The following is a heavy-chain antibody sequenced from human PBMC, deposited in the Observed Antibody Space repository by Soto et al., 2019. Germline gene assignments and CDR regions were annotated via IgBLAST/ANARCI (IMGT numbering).Heavy chain of an antibody. J-gene: IGHJ6*02. CDR3: AKYCSGGSCYWYGMDV. D-gene: IGHD2-15*01. CDR2: ISGSGGST. Sequence: GGSLRLSCAASGFTFSTYAMSWVRQAPGKGLEWVSGISGSGGSTYYAASVRGRFTISRDNSKNTLYLQMNSLRAEDTAVYYCAKYCSGGSCYWYGMDVWGQGTTVTVSS. CDR1: GFTFSTYA. V-gene: IGHV3-23*01.